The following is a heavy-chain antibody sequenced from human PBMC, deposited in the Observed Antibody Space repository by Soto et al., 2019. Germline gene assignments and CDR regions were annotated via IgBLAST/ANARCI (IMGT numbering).Heavy chain of an antibody. Sequence: QVQLQQWGAGPLRPLETLSLTCGVSGGSFSGYYWAWIRQSPGKGLEWIGEINDRGSINYNPSLKSRVSNSVNTSKNHYSLILRSVTAADTAVYYCARESHDILTGPPWVWYFYLWGSGTLVTVSS. CDR1: GGSFSGYY. CDR3: ARESHDILTGPPWVWYFYL. J-gene: IGHJ2*01. CDR2: INDRGSI. D-gene: IGHD3-9*01. V-gene: IGHV4-34*01.